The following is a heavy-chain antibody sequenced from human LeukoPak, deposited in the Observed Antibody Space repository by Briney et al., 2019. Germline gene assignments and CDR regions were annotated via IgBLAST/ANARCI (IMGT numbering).Heavy chain of an antibody. CDR1: XXTFTGYX. CDR2: INPNSGGT. J-gene: IGHJ5*02. Sequence: SCXXSXXTFTGYXXHWVXQAXXXXXXXXXWINPNSGGTNYAQKFQGRVTMTRDTSISTAYMELSRLRSDDTAVYYCARGGEQLVPSSWFDPWGQGTLVTVSS. CDR3: ARGGEQLVPSSWFDP. V-gene: IGHV1-2*02. D-gene: IGHD6-6*01.